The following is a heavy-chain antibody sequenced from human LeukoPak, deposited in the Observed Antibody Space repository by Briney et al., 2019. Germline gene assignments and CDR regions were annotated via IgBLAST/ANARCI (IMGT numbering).Heavy chain of an antibody. CDR2: ISSSSSYI. J-gene: IGHJ6*02. CDR3: ARDPYYDIFTGHGGYYGMDV. D-gene: IGHD3-9*01. CDR1: GFTFSSCS. Sequence: GGSLRLSCAASGFTFSSCSMNWVRQAPGKGLEWVSSISSSSSYIYYADSVKGRFTISRDNAKNSLYLQMNSLRAEDTAVYYCARDPYYDIFTGHGGYYGMDVWGQGTTVTVSS. V-gene: IGHV3-21*01.